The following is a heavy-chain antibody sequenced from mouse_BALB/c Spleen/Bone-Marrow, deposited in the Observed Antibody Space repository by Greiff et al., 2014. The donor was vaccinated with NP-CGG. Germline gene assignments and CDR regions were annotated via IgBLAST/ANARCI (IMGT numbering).Heavy chain of an antibody. CDR1: GYTFTNYW. CDR2: IYPGGGYT. D-gene: IGHD1-1*02. J-gene: IGHJ4*01. V-gene: IGHV1-63*02. Sequence: QVQLQQSGAELVRPGTSVKISCKASGYTFTNYWLGWVKQRPGHGLEWIGDIYPGGGYTNYNEKFKGKATLTADTSSSTAYMQLSSLTSEDSAAYFCARGNGPYAMDYWGQGTSVTVSS. CDR3: ARGNGPYAMDY.